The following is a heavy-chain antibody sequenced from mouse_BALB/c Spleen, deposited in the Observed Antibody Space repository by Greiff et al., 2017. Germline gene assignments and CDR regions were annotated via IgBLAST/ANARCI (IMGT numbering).Heavy chain of an antibody. CDR3: ARRDRYDGGYAMDY. CDR1: GYSITSDYA. J-gene: IGHJ4*01. Sequence: DVQLQESGPGLVKPSQSLSLTCTVTGYSITSDYAWNWIRQFPGNKLEWMGYISYSGSTSYNPSLKSRISITRDTSKNQFFLQLNSVTTEDTATYYCARRDRYDGGYAMDYWGQGTSVTVSS. V-gene: IGHV3-2*02. CDR2: ISYSGST. D-gene: IGHD2-14*01.